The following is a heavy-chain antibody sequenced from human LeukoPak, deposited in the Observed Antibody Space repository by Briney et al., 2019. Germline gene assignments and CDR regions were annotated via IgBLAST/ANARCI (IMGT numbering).Heavy chain of an antibody. V-gene: IGHV5-51*01. CDR1: GYSFTSYW. J-gene: IGHJ4*02. Sequence: GESLKISCKGSGYSFTSYWIGWVRQMPGKGLEWMGIIYPGDSDTRYSPSFQGQVTISADKSISTAYLQWSSLKASDTAMYYRARHYYGSGSYSVPIYWGQGTLVTVSS. D-gene: IGHD3-10*01. CDR2: IYPGDSDT. CDR3: ARHYYGSGSYSVPIY.